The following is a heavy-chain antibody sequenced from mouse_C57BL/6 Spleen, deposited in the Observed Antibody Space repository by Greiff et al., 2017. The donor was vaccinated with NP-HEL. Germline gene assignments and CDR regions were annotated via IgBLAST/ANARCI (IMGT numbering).Heavy chain of an antibody. CDR3: ALYGQKDYYFDY. J-gene: IGHJ2*01. Sequence: VKLMESDAELVKPGASVKISCKVSGYTFTDHTIHWMKQRPEQGLEWIGYIYPRDGSTKYNEKFKGKATLTADKSSSTAYMQLNSLTSEDSAVYFCALYGQKDYYFDYWGQGTTLTVSS. D-gene: IGHD1-1*02. CDR2: IYPRDGST. CDR1: GYTFTDHT. V-gene: IGHV1-78*01.